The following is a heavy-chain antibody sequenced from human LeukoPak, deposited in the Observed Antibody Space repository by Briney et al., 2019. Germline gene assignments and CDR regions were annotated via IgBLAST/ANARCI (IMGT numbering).Heavy chain of an antibody. CDR1: GYTFTNYY. D-gene: IGHD4-17*01. CDR3: AREGTTVTTKWYFDL. V-gene: IGHV1-46*01. Sequence: GASVKVPCKASGYTFTNYYTHWVRQAPGQGLEWMGIINPSGGSTSYAQKFQGRVTMTRETSTSTVYMELSSLKSEDTAMYHCAREGTTVTTKWYFDLWGRGTLVTVSS. J-gene: IGHJ2*01. CDR2: INPSGGST.